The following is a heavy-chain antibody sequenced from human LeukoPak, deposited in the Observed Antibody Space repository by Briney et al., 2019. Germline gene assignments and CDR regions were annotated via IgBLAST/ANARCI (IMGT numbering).Heavy chain of an antibody. CDR1: VFTFSNAW. CDR2: VKSKTGGGTT. Sequence: VGALSLSCAASVFTFSNAWMSWVRQGPGKGVEWVGRVKSKTGGGTTDYAAPVKGRFTISRDASKNTLYLQMNRQKTEHTGVYYCTTSNTLAPGRGQRTLVTVSS. D-gene: IGHD6-13*01. V-gene: IGHV3-15*01. CDR3: TTSNTLAPG. J-gene: IGHJ4*02.